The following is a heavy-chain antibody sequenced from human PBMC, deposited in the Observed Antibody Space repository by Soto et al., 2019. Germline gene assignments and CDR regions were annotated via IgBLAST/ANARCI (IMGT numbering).Heavy chain of an antibody. D-gene: IGHD6-13*01. CDR2: IYHSGST. Sequence: QVQLQESGPGLVKPSGTLSLTCAVSGGSISSSNWWSWVRQPPGKGLEWIGEIYHSGSTNYNPSLKRRVTISVDKSKNQFSLKLSSVTAADTAVYYCAREKGYSSSWGRGYYYYGMDVWGQGTTVTVSS. CDR3: AREKGYSSSWGRGYYYYGMDV. CDR1: GGSISSSNW. J-gene: IGHJ6*02. V-gene: IGHV4-4*02.